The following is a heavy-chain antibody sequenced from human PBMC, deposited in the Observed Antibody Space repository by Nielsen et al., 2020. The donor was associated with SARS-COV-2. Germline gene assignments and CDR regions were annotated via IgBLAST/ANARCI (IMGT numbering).Heavy chain of an antibody. CDR3: ARDGGITIFGVVLVGYYYGMDV. CDR1: GYTFTSYY. J-gene: IGHJ6*02. V-gene: IGHV1-46*01. Sequence: ASVKVSCKASGYTFTSYYMHWVRQAPGQGLEWMGIINPSGGSTSYAQKFQGRVTMTRDTSTSTVYMELSSLRSEDTAVYYCARDGGITIFGVVLVGYYYGMDVWGQGTTVTVSS. CDR2: INPSGGST. D-gene: IGHD3-3*01.